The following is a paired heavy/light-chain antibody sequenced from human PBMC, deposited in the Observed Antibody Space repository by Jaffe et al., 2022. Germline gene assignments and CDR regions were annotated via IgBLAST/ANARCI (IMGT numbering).Heavy chain of an antibody. CDR2: INSDESST. J-gene: IGHJ4*02. Sequence: EVQLVESGGGLVQPGGSLRLSCAASGFTFNNYWMHWVRQTPGKGLVWVSRINSDESSTIYADSVKGRFTISRDNAKNTLYLQMISLRAEDTAVYYCARGGLYSYGGLGYWGQGTLVTVSS. D-gene: IGHD5-18*01. V-gene: IGHV3-74*01. CDR1: GFTFNNYW. CDR3: ARGGLYSYGGLGY.
Light chain of an antibody. CDR1: SSDVGGYNY. Sequence: QSALTQPPSASGSPGQSVTISCTGTSSDVGGYNYVSWYQQHPGKAPKLMIFEVSKRPSGVPDRFSGSKSGNTASLTVSGLQAEDEADYYCSSYAGTNNLGVFGGGTRLTVL. CDR3: SSYAGTNNLGV. J-gene: IGLJ2*01. CDR2: EVS. V-gene: IGLV2-8*01.